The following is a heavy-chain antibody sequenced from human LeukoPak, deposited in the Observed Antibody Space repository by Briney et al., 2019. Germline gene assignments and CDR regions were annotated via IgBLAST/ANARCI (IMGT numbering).Heavy chain of an antibody. CDR2: IQQDGSEK. CDR3: ARDNGDYFDY. CDR1: GXTFRSYW. D-gene: IGHD4-17*01. Sequence: GGSLRLSCAASGXTFRSYWMCWVRQAPGKGLEWVANIQQDGSEKYYVDSVKGRFTISRDNAKSSLYLQMNSLRAEDTAVYYCARDNGDYFDYWGQGTLVTVSS. V-gene: IGHV3-7*04. J-gene: IGHJ4*02.